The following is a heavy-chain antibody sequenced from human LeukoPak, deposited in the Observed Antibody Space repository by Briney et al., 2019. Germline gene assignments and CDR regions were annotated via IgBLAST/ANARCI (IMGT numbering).Heavy chain of an antibody. D-gene: IGHD5-24*01. V-gene: IGHV4-59*08. Sequence: TETLSLTCAVYGGSFSGYYWSWIRQPPGKGLEWIGYIYYSGSTNYNPSLKSRVTISVDTSKNQFSLKLSSVTAADTAAYYCARHPHSRDGYNWADYWGQGTLVTVSS. CDR2: IYYSGST. CDR1: GGSFSGYY. J-gene: IGHJ4*02. CDR3: ARHPHSRDGYNWADY.